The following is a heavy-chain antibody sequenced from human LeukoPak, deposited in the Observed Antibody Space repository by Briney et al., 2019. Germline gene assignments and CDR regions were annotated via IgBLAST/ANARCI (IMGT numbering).Heavy chain of an antibody. Sequence: PGRSLRLSCAASGFTFSRHAMNWVRQVPGKGLEWLAVISHDGNNKYYADSVKGRFTVSRYNSKNTLYLQVNDLRVEDTAVYYCARGDSVQLWLNMGDYWGQGALVTVSS. CDR3: ARGDSVQLWLNMGDY. J-gene: IGHJ4*02. CDR2: ISHDGNNK. D-gene: IGHD5-18*01. V-gene: IGHV3-30-3*01. CDR1: GFTFSRHA.